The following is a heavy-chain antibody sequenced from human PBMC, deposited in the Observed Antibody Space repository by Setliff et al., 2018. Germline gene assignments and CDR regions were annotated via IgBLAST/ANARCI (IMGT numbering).Heavy chain of an antibody. V-gene: IGHV4-61*02. CDR1: GGSITSGSYY. J-gene: IGHJ4*02. D-gene: IGHD1-26*01. CDR3: ARDNTIVGATDY. Sequence: PSHTLSLTCAVSGGSITSGSYYWSWIRQPAGEGLEWIGRLHTSGTTDYNPSLKGRVTISADTSTNHFSLKLTSVTAADTAVYYCARDNTIVGATDYWGQGALVTVSS. CDR2: LHTSGTT.